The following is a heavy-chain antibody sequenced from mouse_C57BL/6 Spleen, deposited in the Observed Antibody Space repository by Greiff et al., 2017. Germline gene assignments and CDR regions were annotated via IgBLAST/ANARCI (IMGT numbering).Heavy chain of an antibody. Sequence: EVKLVESGGGLVQSGRSLRLSCATSGFTFSDFYMEWVRQAPGKGLEWIAASRNKANDYTTEYSASVKGRFIVSRDTSQSILYLQMNALRAEDTAIYYCARDEAGVFDYWGQGTTLTVSS. J-gene: IGHJ2*01. V-gene: IGHV7-1*01. D-gene: IGHD4-1*01. CDR3: ARDEAGVFDY. CDR2: SRNKANDYTT. CDR1: GFTFSDFY.